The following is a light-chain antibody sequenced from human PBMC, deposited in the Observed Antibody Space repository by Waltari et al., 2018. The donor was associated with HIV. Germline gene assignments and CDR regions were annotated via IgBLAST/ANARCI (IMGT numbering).Light chain of an antibody. CDR1: QSVSSN. V-gene: IGKV3D-15*01. Sequence: EIVITQSPATLSVSPGERATLSCRASQSVSSNLAWYQQKPGQAPSLLVYGPSTRATGIPARFSGSGSGTEFTLTISSLQSEDFAVYYCQQYNNRTWTFGQGTTVEIK. J-gene: IGKJ1*01. CDR2: GPS. CDR3: QQYNNRTWT.